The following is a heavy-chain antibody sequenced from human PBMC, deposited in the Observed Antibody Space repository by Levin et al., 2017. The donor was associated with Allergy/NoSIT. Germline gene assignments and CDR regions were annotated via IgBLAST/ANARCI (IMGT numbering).Heavy chain of an antibody. Sequence: GGSLRLSCAASGFTFSSYAMHWVRQAPGKGLEWVAVISYDGSNKYYADSVKGRFTISRDNSKNTLYLQMNSLRAEDTAVYYCARDLGIGSGWYSLYYWGQGTLVTVSS. CDR2: ISYDGSNK. J-gene: IGHJ4*02. V-gene: IGHV3-30-3*01. CDR3: ARDLGIGSGWYSLYY. D-gene: IGHD6-19*01. CDR1: GFTFSSYA.